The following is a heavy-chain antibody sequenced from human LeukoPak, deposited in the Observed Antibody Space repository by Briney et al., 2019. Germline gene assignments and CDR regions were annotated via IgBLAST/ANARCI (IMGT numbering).Heavy chain of an antibody. CDR2: IIPIFGTA. Sequence: SVKVSCKASGGTFSSYAISWVRQAPGQGLEWMGRIIPIFGTANYAQKFQGRVTITTDESTSTAYMELSSLRSEDTAVYYCAGSTYYDFWSRNDAFDIWGQGTMVTVSS. J-gene: IGHJ3*02. D-gene: IGHD3-3*01. V-gene: IGHV1-69*05. CDR3: AGSTYYDFWSRNDAFDI. CDR1: GGTFSSYA.